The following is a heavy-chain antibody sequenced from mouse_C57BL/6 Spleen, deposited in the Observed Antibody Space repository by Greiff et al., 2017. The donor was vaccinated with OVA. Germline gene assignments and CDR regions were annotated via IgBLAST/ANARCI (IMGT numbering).Heavy chain of an antibody. Sequence: QVQLQQSGAELVRPGTSVTVSCKASGYAFTNYLIEWVKQRPGQGLEWIGVINPGSGGTNYNEKLKGKATLTADKSSSTAYMQLSSLTSEDSAVYFCSRSHYDYDEGAMDYWGQGTSVTVSS. D-gene: IGHD2-4*01. V-gene: IGHV1-54*01. CDR3: SRSHYDYDEGAMDY. J-gene: IGHJ4*01. CDR2: INPGSGGT. CDR1: GYAFTNYL.